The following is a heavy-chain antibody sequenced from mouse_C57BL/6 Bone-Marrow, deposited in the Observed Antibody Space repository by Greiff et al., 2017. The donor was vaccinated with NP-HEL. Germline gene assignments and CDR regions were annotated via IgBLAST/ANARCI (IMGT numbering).Heavy chain of an antibody. J-gene: IGHJ4*01. D-gene: IGHD1-1*01. Sequence: QVQLQQSGTELVKPGASVKLSCKASGYTFTSYWMHWVKQRPGQGLEWIGNINPSNGGTNYNEKFKSKATLTVDKSSSTAYMQLSSLTSEDSAVYYCAKTYYGSSLQLRLRPDYYAMDYWGQGTSVTVSS. V-gene: IGHV1-53*01. CDR2: INPSNGGT. CDR3: AKTYYGSSLQLRLRPDYYAMDY. CDR1: GYTFTSYW.